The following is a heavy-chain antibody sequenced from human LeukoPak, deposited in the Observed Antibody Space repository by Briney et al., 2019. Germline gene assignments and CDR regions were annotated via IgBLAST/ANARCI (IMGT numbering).Heavy chain of an antibody. V-gene: IGHV4-31*03. Sequence: SQTLSLTCTVSGGSISSGGYYWSWIRQHPGKGLEWIVYIYYSGSTYYNPSLKSRVTISVDTSKNQFSLKLSSVTAADTAVYYCASGDQRRLGIAAAGRWGQGTLVTVSS. D-gene: IGHD6-13*01. CDR2: IYYSGST. CDR3: ASGDQRRLGIAAAGR. J-gene: IGHJ4*02. CDR1: GGSISSGGYY.